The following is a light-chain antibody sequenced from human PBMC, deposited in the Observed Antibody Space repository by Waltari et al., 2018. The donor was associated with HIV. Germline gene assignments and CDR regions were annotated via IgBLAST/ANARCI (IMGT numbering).Light chain of an antibody. Sequence: HLVLTQPPSASASLGASVTPTCPLTSGHSNYPIPRLHQQPEKGPRYLMNLNSDGSHNKGDGIPDRFSGSSSGAERYLTISSLQSEDEADYYCQTWGTGTWVFGGGTKLTVL. J-gene: IGLJ3*02. CDR3: QTWGTGTWV. CDR2: LNSDGSH. V-gene: IGLV4-69*01. CDR1: SGHSNYP.